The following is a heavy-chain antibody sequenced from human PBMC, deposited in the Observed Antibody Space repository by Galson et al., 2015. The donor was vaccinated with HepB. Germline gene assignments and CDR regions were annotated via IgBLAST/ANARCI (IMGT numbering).Heavy chain of an antibody. J-gene: IGHJ6*02. D-gene: IGHD3-3*01. Sequence: ETLSLTCAVYGGSFSGYYWSWIRQPPGKGLEWIGEINHSGSTNYNPSLKSRVTISVDTSKNQFSLKLSSVTAADTAVYYCAGNDLYYDFWSGYPRYYYGMDVWGQGTTVTVSS. CDR2: INHSGST. CDR1: GGSFSGYY. V-gene: IGHV4-34*01. CDR3: AGNDLYYDFWSGYPRYYYGMDV.